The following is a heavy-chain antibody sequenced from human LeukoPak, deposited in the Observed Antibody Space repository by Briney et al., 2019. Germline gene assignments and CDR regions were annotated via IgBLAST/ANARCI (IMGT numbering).Heavy chain of an antibody. CDR1: GYTFTSYA. CDR3: ARVVKYRSGPLTDLLPYYFDY. Sequence: ASVKVSCKASGYTFTSYAVHWVRQAPGQRREWMGWINAGNGNTKYSQEFQGRVTITRDTSASTAYMELSSLRSEDMAVYYCARVVKYRSGPLTDLLPYYFDYWGQGTLVTVSS. D-gene: IGHD6-19*01. V-gene: IGHV1-3*03. J-gene: IGHJ4*02. CDR2: INAGNGNT.